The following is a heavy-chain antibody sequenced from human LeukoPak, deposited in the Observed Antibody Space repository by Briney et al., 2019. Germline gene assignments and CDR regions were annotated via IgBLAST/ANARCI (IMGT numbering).Heavy chain of an antibody. Sequence: PGGSLRLSCAASGFTFSSYEMNWVRQAPGKGLEWVSYISSSSSTIYYADSVKGRFTISRDNAKNSLYLQMNSLRAEDTAVYYCARGGPWYSSSSEPMADVWGKGTTVTVSS. CDR1: GFTFSSYE. V-gene: IGHV3-48*01. D-gene: IGHD6-6*01. J-gene: IGHJ6*04. CDR2: ISSSSSTI. CDR3: ARGGPWYSSSSEPMADV.